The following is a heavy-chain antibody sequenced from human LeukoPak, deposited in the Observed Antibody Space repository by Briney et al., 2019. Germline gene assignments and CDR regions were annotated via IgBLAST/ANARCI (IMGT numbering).Heavy chain of an antibody. CDR2: ISSSSSYI. J-gene: IGHJ4*02. CDR1: GFTFSSYA. V-gene: IGHV3-21*01. D-gene: IGHD3-10*01. Sequence: PGGSLRLSCAASGFTFSSYAMNWVRQAPGKGLEWVSSISSSSSYIYYADSVKGRFTISRDNAKNSLYLQMNSLRAEDTAVYYCASDYYGHLYYFDYWGQGTLVTVSS. CDR3: ASDYYGHLYYFDY.